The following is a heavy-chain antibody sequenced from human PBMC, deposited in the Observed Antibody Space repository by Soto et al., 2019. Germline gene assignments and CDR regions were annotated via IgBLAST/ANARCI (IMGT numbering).Heavy chain of an antibody. D-gene: IGHD3-16*01. CDR1: GGSISSYY. CDR3: ARLWGWSVDY. Sequence: QVQLQESGPGLVKPSETLSLTCTVSGGSISSYYWSWIRQPPGKGLEWIGYIYYSGSTNYNPSLKSRVTISVDTSKNQFSLKLSSVTAADTAVYYCARLWGWSVDYGGQGTLVTVSS. J-gene: IGHJ4*02. CDR2: IYYSGST. V-gene: IGHV4-59*08.